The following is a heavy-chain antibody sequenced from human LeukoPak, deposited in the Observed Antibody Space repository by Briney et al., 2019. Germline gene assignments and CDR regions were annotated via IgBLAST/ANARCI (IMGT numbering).Heavy chain of an antibody. CDR1: GFTFNTYA. CDR2: ISDSGGNT. D-gene: IGHD5-12*01. J-gene: IGHJ4*02. CDR3: ARHRSAGLIDY. V-gene: IGHV3-23*01. Sequence: GGSLRLSCAASGFTFNTYAMSWVRQAPWERLQWVSGISDSGGNTYYADSVRGRFTISRDNSKNTLYLQMNSLRAEDTAVYYWARHRSAGLIDYWGQGTLVTVSS.